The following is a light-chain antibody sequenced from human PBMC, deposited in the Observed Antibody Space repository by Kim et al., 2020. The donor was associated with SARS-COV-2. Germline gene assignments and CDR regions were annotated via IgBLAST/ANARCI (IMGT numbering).Light chain of an antibody. V-gene: IGKV1D-12*01. CDR3: QQANNFPYT. J-gene: IGKJ2*01. CDR1: QDVKNW. CDR2: GAF. Sequence: SASVGDRVTITCRASQDVKNWLAWYQQKPGKAPQLLIYGAFNLQSGVPSRFSGSKTGTDFTLTINGLQPEDFAIYFCQQANNFPYTFGQGTKLEIK.